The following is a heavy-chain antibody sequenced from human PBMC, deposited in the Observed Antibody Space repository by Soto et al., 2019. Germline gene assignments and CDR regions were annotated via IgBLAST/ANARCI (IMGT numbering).Heavy chain of an antibody. Sequence: QVQLVESGGGVVQPGRSLRLSCVASGFTLIGHGMHWVRQAPGKGLEWVAVITYDGSEIHYSDSVKVRFTISIDTSKNMVYLQMNSLKTEDTAMYYCAREQGYGYYRVADYWGQGTLVTVSS. CDR2: ITYDGSEI. CDR3: AREQGYGYYRVADY. D-gene: IGHD1-26*01. CDR1: GFTLIGHG. V-gene: IGHV3-30*03. J-gene: IGHJ4*02.